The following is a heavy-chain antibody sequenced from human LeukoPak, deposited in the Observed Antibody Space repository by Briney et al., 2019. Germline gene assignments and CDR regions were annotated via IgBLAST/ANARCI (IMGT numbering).Heavy chain of an antibody. CDR3: ARVRRYYGSGSSIDY. CDR2: IKEGGSEK. D-gene: IGHD3-10*01. V-gene: IGHV3-7*03. Sequence: GGSLRLSCAASGFTFSSYSMNWVRQAPGKGLEWVANIKEGGSEKYYVDSVKGRFTISRDNAKNSLFLQMNSLRAEDTAVYYCARVRRYYGSGSSIDYWGQGTLVTVSS. J-gene: IGHJ4*02. CDR1: GFTFSSYS.